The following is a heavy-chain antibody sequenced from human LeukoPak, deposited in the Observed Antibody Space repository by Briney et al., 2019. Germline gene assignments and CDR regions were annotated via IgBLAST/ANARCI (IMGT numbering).Heavy chain of an antibody. CDR2: INPNSGDT. D-gene: IGHD6-19*01. J-gene: IGHJ2*01. CDR1: GYTFTGHY. CDR3: ARDVYTSGWRYFDL. Sequence: GASVNVSCKASGYTFTGHYMHWVRQAPGQGPEWMAWINPNSGDTNYAQKFQGRVTLTRDASIGTAYMEMNRLTYDDTAIYYCARDVYTSGWRYFDLWGHGTLVTVSS. V-gene: IGHV1-2*02.